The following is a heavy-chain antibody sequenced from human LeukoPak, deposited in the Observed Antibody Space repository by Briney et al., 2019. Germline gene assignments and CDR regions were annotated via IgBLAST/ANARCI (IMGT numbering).Heavy chain of an antibody. V-gene: IGHV3-11*01. CDR3: TRNLYGDNFDC. CDR2: ISSGAGTI. D-gene: IGHD3-10*01. J-gene: IGHJ4*02. Sequence: GGSLRLSCAASGFTFSDYYMSWIRQAPGKGLEWVSYISSGAGTIYYADSVKGRFTISRDNAKNSLYLQMNSLRAEDTAVYYCTRNLYGDNFDCWGQGTLVTVSS. CDR1: GFTFSDYY.